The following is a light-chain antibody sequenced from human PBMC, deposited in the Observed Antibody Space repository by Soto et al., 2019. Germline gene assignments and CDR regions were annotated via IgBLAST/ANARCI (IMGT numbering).Light chain of an antibody. CDR3: QYYGGSPRT. CDR2: GAS. Sequence: ELVLTQSPGTLSLSPGERATLSCRASQSVDSSFLGWYQQKPGQAPRLLIYGASSRDTGIPDSFSGSGSGTDFTLTISRLEPQDFAVYYCQYYGGSPRTFGQGTKVEI. V-gene: IGKV3-20*01. CDR1: QSVDSSF. J-gene: IGKJ1*01.